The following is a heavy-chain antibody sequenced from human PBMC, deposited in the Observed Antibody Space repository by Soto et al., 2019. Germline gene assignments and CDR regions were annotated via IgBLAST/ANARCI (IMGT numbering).Heavy chain of an antibody. Sequence: EVQLLESGGGLVQPGGSLRLSCAASGFTFSSYAMSWVRQAPGKGLEWVSAISGSGGSTYYADSVKGRFTISRDNSKNKLYLQMNSLRAEYTAVYYCSKDYSSSWRPYVFDYWGQGTLVTVSS. CDR1: GFTFSSYA. CDR3: SKDYSSSWRPYVFDY. CDR2: ISGSGGST. V-gene: IGHV3-23*01. J-gene: IGHJ4*02. D-gene: IGHD6-13*01.